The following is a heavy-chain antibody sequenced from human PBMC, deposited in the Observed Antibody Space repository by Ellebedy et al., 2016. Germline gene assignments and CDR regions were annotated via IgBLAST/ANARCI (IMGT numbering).Heavy chain of an antibody. V-gene: IGHV3-9*01. J-gene: IGHJ4*02. CDR1: GFTFDDYA. D-gene: IGHD6-19*01. CDR2: ISWNSGSI. Sequence: GGSLRLXCAASGFTFDDYAMHWVRQAPGKGLEWVSGISWNSGSIGYADSVKGRFTISRDNAKNSLYLQMNSLRAEDTALYYCAKGSSGWYSVFDYWGQGTLVTVSS. CDR3: AKGSSGWYSVFDY.